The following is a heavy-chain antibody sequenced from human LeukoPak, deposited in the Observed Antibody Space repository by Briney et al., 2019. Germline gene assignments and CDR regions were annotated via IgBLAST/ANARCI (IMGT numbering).Heavy chain of an antibody. CDR2: IGPYNGNT. CDR1: GYTFTSYG. J-gene: IGHJ4*02. CDR3: AREITTGNFDY. Sequence: ASVKVSCKASGYTFTSYGIIWVRQAPGQGLEWTGWIGPYNGNTNYAQKLQGRVTMTTDTSTRTAYMELRSLRSDDTAVYYCAREITTGNFDYWGQGTLVTVSS. V-gene: IGHV1-18*01. D-gene: IGHD4-11*01.